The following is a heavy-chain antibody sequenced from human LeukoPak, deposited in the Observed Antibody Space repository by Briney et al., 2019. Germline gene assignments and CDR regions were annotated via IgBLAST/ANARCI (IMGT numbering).Heavy chain of an antibody. J-gene: IGHJ4*02. V-gene: IGHV3-74*01. CDR3: AKDNWSRFGGVKFDY. Sequence: PGGSLRLSCAASGFTFSSYWMHWVRQAPGKGLVWVSRINSDGSSTSYADSVKGRFTISRDNAKNSLYLQMNSLRAEDTALYYCAKDNWSRFGGVKFDYWGQGTLVTVSS. D-gene: IGHD3-16*01. CDR1: GFTFSSYW. CDR2: INSDGSST.